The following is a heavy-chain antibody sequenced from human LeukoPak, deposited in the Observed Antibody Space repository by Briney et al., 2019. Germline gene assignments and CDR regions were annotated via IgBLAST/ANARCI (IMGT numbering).Heavy chain of an antibody. CDR3: AKCQWLLGDAFDI. V-gene: IGHV3-23*01. Sequence: PGGSLRLSCAASGFTFSSYAMSWVRQTPGKGLEWVSAISGSGGSTYYADSVKGRFTISRDNSKNTLYLQMNSLRAEDTAVYYCAKCQWLLGDAFDIWGQGTIVTVSS. D-gene: IGHD3-22*01. CDR1: GFTFSSYA. J-gene: IGHJ3*02. CDR2: ISGSGGST.